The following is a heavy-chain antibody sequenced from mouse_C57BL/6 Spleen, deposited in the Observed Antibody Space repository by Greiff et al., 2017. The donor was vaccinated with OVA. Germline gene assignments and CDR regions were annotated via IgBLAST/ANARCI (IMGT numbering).Heavy chain of an antibody. J-gene: IGHJ4*01. CDR2: IDPSDSYT. D-gene: IGHD2-4*01. CDR1: GYTFTSYW. V-gene: IGHV1-69*01. Sequence: QVQLQQPGAELVMPGASVKLSCKASGYTFTSYWMHWVKQRPGQGLEWIGEIDPSDSYTTYNQKFKGKSTLTVDTSSSTAYMQLSSLTSEDSAVYCCARGGLRFMDYWGQGTSVTVSS. CDR3: ARGGLRFMDY.